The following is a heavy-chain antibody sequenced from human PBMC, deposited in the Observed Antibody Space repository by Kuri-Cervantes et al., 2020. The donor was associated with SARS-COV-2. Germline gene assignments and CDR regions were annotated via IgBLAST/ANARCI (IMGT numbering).Heavy chain of an antibody. Sequence: GESLKISCAASGFTFSSYAMSWVRQAPGKGLEWVSAISGSGGSTYYADSVKGRFTISRDNSKNTLYLQMYSLSAEDTAVYFCARVETSHYSSYYMDVWGKGTTVTVSS. CDR1: GFTFSSYA. J-gene: IGHJ6*03. V-gene: IGHV3-23*01. CDR3: ARVETSHYSSYYMDV. CDR2: ISGSGGST.